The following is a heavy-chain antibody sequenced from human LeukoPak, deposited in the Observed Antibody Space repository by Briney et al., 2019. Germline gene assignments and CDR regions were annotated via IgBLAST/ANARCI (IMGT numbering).Heavy chain of an antibody. Sequence: ASVKVSCKASGYTFTGYYMHWVRQAPGQGLEWMGWINPNSGGTNYAQKFQGRVTMTRDTFISTAYMELSRLRSDDTAVYYCARANSLGNYDHGPRYYYYGMDVWGQGTTVTVSS. V-gene: IGHV1-2*02. J-gene: IGHJ6*02. CDR2: INPNSGGT. CDR1: GYTFTGYY. CDR3: ARANSLGNYDHGPRYYYYGMDV. D-gene: IGHD3-3*01.